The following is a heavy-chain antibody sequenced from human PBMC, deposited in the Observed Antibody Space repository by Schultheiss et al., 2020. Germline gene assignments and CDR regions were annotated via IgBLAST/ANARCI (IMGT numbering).Heavy chain of an antibody. V-gene: IGHV4-34*01. CDR1: GGSFSGYY. CDR2: INHSGST. J-gene: IGHJ6*02. Sequence: SETLSLTCAVYGGSFSGYYWSWIRQPPGKGLEWIGEINHSGSTNYNPSLKSRVTISVDTSKNQFSLKLSSVTAADTAVYYCARRVAMGSYGMDVWGQGTTVTVSS. CDR3: ARRVAMGSYGMDV. D-gene: IGHD5-18*01.